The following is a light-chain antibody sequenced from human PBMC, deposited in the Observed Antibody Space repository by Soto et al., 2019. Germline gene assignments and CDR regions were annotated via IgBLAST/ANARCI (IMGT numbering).Light chain of an antibody. V-gene: IGKV3-20*01. J-gene: IGKJ1*01. CDR3: QQYGYSPRT. Sequence: EIVLTLSPGTLSLSPGERATLSCRASQRVSSSFLTWYPQIPGRSTRLLVYGVFRWATLIPDRFSGSAPGADFTLTISRLETEDSAVYFCQQYGYSPRTFGQGTKVDIK. CDR2: GVF. CDR1: QRVSSSF.